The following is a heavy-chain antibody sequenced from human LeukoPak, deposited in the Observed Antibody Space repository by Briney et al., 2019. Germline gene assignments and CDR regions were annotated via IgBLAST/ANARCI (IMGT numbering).Heavy chain of an antibody. Sequence: PGGSLRLSCAASGFTFSNYWMHWVCQAPGKGLVWVSRINSDGSSTTYADSVKGRFTISRDNAKNTLYLQMNSLRAEDTAVYYCARDYGRSRDYGMGVWGQGTTVTVSS. J-gene: IGHJ6*02. CDR3: ARDYGRSRDYGMGV. V-gene: IGHV3-74*01. CDR2: INSDGSST. CDR1: GFTFSNYW. D-gene: IGHD3-10*01.